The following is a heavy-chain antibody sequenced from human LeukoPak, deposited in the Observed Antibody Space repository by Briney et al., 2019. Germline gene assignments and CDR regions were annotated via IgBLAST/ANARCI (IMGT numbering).Heavy chain of an antibody. CDR2: ISWDGGSS. CDR1: GFTFDDYA. D-gene: IGHD1-26*01. CDR3: AKDGIRGSYYTLYYMDV. Sequence: GGSLRLSCAASGFTFDDYAMHWVRQAPGKGLEWVALISWDGGSSYYADSVKGRVTISRDNSKNSLYLQMNSLRAEDTTLYYCAKDGIRGSYYTLYYMDVWGKGTTVTVSS. V-gene: IGHV3-43D*03. J-gene: IGHJ6*03.